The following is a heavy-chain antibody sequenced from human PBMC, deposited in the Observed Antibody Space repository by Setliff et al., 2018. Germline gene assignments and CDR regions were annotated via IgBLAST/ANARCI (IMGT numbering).Heavy chain of an antibody. CDR1: GGSFNSANYY. Sequence: SETLSLTCTVSGGSFNSANYYWNWIRQPPGKGLEWIGFIFSSGTTSYNPSLMSRVFMSIDTSQNQVSLRLSSVTAADTAVYYCVRGANDILTTYALDIWGEGTMGTVS. CDR3: VRGANDILTTYALDI. J-gene: IGHJ3*02. V-gene: IGHV4-30-4*08. D-gene: IGHD3-9*01. CDR2: IFSSGTT.